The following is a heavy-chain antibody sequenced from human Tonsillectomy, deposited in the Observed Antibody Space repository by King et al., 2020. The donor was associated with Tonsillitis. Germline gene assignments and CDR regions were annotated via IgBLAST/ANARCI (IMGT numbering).Heavy chain of an antibody. D-gene: IGHD3-16*01. V-gene: IGHV5-51*01. CDR2: IYPGDSDT. J-gene: IGHJ4*02. CDR1: GYTFSSYW. CDR3: ARHDGGWGIDY. Sequence: QLVQSGAEAKKPGESLRISCKGSGYTFSSYWIGWVRQMPGKGLEWMGIIYPGDSDTRYSPSFQGQVTISVDKSITTAYLKWISLKASDTAMYYCARHDGGWGIDYWGQGTLVTVSS.